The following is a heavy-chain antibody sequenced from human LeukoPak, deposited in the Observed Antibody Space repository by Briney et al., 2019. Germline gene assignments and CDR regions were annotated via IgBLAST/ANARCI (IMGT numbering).Heavy chain of an antibody. J-gene: IGHJ3*02. V-gene: IGHV1-2*06. D-gene: IGHD3-16*02. CDR2: INPTSGGT. CDR1: GYTFTGYY. Sequence: GASVKVCCKASGYTFTGYYIQWVRQAPGQGLEWMGHINPTSGGTNYAQEFQGRVTMTRDTSISTAYMELGRLTSDDTAVYYCARGEMITFGGVIVISTFDIWGQGTMVTVS. CDR3: ARGEMITFGGVIVISTFDI.